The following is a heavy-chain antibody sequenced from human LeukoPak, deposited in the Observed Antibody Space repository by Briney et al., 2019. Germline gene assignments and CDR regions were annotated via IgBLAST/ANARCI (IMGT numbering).Heavy chain of an antibody. D-gene: IGHD2-8*02. Sequence: PGGALRLSCAASGVTFDTYVMHWGRQAPGGGRGWRAVILYDGSRKEYADSVKSRFTVSTDNSKNTLDMQKNSPRAEDTAVYYCARGYCTGANCRPYYSSGMDVWGQGTTVTVS. CDR2: ILYDGSRK. J-gene: IGHJ6*02. V-gene: IGHV3-33*01. CDR3: ARGYCTGANCRPYYSSGMDV. CDR1: GVTFDTYV.